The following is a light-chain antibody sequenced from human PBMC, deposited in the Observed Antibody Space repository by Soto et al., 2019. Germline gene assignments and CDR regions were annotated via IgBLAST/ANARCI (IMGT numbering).Light chain of an antibody. V-gene: IGLV2-23*01. CDR3: CSYAGDSAWV. CDR2: EGS. J-gene: IGLJ3*02. Sequence: QSALTQPASVSGSPGQSITISCTGTSSDVGSYNFVSWYQQHPGKAPKLMIYEGSKRPSGVSNRFSGSKSGNTASLTISGLQAEDEADYYCCSYAGDSAWVFGGGTKVPVL. CDR1: SSDVGSYNF.